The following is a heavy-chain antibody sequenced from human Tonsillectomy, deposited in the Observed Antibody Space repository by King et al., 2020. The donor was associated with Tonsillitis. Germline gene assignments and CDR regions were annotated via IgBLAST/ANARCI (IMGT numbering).Heavy chain of an antibody. CDR3: ARDPGVAAAAAEEDYYYGMDV. Sequence: VQLVESGGGVVQPGRSLRLSCAASGFAFSYYGMHWVRQAPGKGLEWVAVIWYDGTNRYYADSVKSRFTLSRDNSKNTLYLQMNSLRAEDTAVYYCARDPGVAAAAAEEDYYYGMDVWGQGTTVTVSS. CDR1: GFAFSYYG. D-gene: IGHD6-13*01. CDR2: IWYDGTNR. J-gene: IGHJ6*02. V-gene: IGHV3-33*08.